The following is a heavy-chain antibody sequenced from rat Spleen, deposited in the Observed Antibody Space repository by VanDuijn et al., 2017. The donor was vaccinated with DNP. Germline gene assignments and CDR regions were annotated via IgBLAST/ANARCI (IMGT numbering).Heavy chain of an antibody. CDR2: ISTGGGST. CDR1: GFTFSNYY. D-gene: IGHD1-1*01. J-gene: IGHJ1*01. CDR3: TTDYSGDWCFDF. V-gene: IGHV5-27*01. Sequence: EVQLVESGGGLVQPGRSLKLSCAASGFTFSNYYMAWVRQAPTKGLEWVASISTGGGSTYYRDSVKGLFTIPKDNAKSTLYLQMDSLRSGDTATYYCTTDYSGDWCFDFWGPGTMVTVSS.